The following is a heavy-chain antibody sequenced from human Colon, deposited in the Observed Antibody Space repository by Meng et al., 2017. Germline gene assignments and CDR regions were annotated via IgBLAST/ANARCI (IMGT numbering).Heavy chain of an antibody. V-gene: IGHV4-34*01. J-gene: IGHJ6*02. CDR2: INHSGST. CDR3: ARGLRGLDV. CDR1: GGSFSGYY. D-gene: IGHD3-10*01. Sequence: GSLRLSCAVYGGSFSGYYWSWIRQPPGKGLEWIGKINHSGSTNYNPSLKSRVTISVDTSKNQFSLKLSSVTAADTAVYYCARGLRGLDVWGQGTTVTVSS.